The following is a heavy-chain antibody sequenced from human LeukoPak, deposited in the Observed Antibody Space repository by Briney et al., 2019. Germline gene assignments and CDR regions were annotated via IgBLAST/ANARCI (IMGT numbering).Heavy chain of an antibody. D-gene: IGHD2-15*01. CDR2: IYYSGST. V-gene: IGHV4-61*08. Sequence: SETLSLTCTVSGGSISSGGYYWSWIRQHPGKGLEWIGYIYYSGSTNYNPSLKSRVTISVDTSKNQFSLKLSSVTAADTAVYYCARHLILYSHCSGGSCYRAATFHWFDPWGQGTLVTVSS. J-gene: IGHJ5*02. CDR3: ARHLILYSHCSGGSCYRAATFHWFDP. CDR1: GGSISSGGYY.